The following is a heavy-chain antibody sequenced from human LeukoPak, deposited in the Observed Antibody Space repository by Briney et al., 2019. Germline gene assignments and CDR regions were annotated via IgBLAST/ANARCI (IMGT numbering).Heavy chain of an antibody. Sequence: TSSETLSLTCTVSGGSISSSSYYWGWIRQPPGKGLEWIGSIYYSGSTYYNPSLKSRVTISVDTSKNQFSLKLSSVTAADTAVYYCARMGIWFDPWGQGTLVTVSS. CDR2: IYYSGST. CDR3: ARMGIWFDP. D-gene: IGHD7-27*01. J-gene: IGHJ5*02. V-gene: IGHV4-39*07. CDR1: GGSISSSSYY.